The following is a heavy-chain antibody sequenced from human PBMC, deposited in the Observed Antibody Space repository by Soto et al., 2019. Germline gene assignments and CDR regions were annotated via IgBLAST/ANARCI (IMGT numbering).Heavy chain of an antibody. J-gene: IGHJ6*02. CDR3: ATESSAAASEDYYYGMDV. Sequence: PSETLSLTCIVSGGSISSSSYYWRWIRQPPGKGLEWIGSIYYSGSTYYNPSLKSRVTISVDTSKNQFSLKLSSVTAADTAVYYCATESSAAASEDYYYGMDVWGQGTMVTVSS. CDR2: IYYSGST. V-gene: IGHV4-39*01. CDR1: GGSISSSSYY. D-gene: IGHD6-13*01.